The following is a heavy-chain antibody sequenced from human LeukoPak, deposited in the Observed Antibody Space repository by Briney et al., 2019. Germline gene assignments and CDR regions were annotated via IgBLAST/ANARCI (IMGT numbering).Heavy chain of an antibody. D-gene: IGHD5-12*01. V-gene: IGHV4-39*07. CDR2: IYYSGST. J-gene: IGHJ4*02. CDR3: VVSGYDLYMTLFDY. Sequence: SETLSLTCTVSGGSISSSSYYWGWIRQPPGKGLEWIGSIYYSGSTYYNPSLKSRVTISVDTSKNQFSLKLSSVTAADTAVYYCVVSGYDLYMTLFDYWGQGTLVTVSS. CDR1: GGSISSSSYY.